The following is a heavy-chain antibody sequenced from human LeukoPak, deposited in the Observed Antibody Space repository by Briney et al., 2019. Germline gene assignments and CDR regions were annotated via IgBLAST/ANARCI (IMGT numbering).Heavy chain of an antibody. CDR3: ARDMSPPGVLVTADYGLDV. CDR1: GGTXERYG. J-gene: IGHJ6*02. V-gene: IGHV1-69*04. D-gene: IGHD2-21*02. CDR2: NIFLVEEV. Sequence: SVKVSCKASGGTXERYGISWVRQAPGQGLEWMGRNIFLVEEVIYSQKFQDRVTISADRFTSEAYMEMRRLRPDDTAVYFCARDMSPPGVLVTADYGLDVWGQGTTVTVSS.